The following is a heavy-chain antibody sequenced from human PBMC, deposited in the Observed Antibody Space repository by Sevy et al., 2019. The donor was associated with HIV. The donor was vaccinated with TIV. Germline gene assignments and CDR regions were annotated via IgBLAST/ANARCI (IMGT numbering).Heavy chain of an antibody. CDR2: INPNSRGT. Sequence: VAVKVSCKASGYTFTGYYMHWVRQAPGQGLERMGWINPNSRGTNYAQEFQGRVTMSRDRSISSAYMELSRLRSDDTDVYYCARDPGYHDFWSGYPRGAFDIWGQGTMVSVSS. D-gene: IGHD3-3*01. V-gene: IGHV1-2*02. J-gene: IGHJ3*02. CDR1: GYTFTGYY. CDR3: ARDPGYHDFWSGYPRGAFDI.